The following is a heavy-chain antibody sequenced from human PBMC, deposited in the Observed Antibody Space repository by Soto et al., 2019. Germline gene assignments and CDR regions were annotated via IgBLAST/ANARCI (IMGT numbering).Heavy chain of an antibody. Sequence: PGGSLRLSCAASGFTFSSYAMSWVRQAPGKGLEWVSAISGSGGSTYYADSVKGRFTISRDNAKNSLYLQMNSLRAEDTALYYCAKSLRARDQLIKSGWFDPWGQGTLVTVSS. V-gene: IGHV3-23*01. D-gene: IGHD2-2*01. CDR1: GFTFSSYA. J-gene: IGHJ5*02. CDR3: AKSLRARDQLIKSGWFDP. CDR2: ISGSGGST.